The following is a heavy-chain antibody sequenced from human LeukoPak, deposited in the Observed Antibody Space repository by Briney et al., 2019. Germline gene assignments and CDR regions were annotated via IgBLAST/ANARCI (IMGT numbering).Heavy chain of an antibody. CDR2: IRYDGNNK. CDR3: VKDNPLDY. Sequence: SGGSLRLSCGASGFTFSNYGMLWVRQAPGKGLDWVAFIRYDGNNKLYADSVKGRFTISRDNSKNTLYLHINSPRAEDTAVYYCVKDNPLDYWGQGTLVIVSS. J-gene: IGHJ4*02. CDR1: GFTFSNYG. D-gene: IGHD1-14*01. V-gene: IGHV3-30*02.